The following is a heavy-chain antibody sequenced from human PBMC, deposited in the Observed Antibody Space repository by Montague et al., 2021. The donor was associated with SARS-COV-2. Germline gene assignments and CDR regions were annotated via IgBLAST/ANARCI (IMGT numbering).Heavy chain of an antibody. Sequence: SETLSLTCSVSGGSVRRGSYYWSWLRQPPGQELKWIGYLACSGNTNYNPSLRSRVTISVDSSENHFSLRLNSVTAADTAVYYCAREYTYGSGNTPCDNWGQGTLVIVSS. CDR3: AREYTYGSGNTPCDN. CDR1: GGSVRRGSYY. D-gene: IGHD3-10*01. J-gene: IGHJ4*02. CDR2: LACSGNT. V-gene: IGHV4-61*03.